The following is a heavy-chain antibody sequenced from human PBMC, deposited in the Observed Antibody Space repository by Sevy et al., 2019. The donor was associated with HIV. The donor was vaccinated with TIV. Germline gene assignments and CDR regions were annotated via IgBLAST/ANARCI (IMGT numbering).Heavy chain of an antibody. CDR1: GFTFSSYG. J-gene: IGHJ6*02. V-gene: IGHV3-30*02. CDR2: IGDDGSNK. CDR3: ARVVADTPSEGMDV. D-gene: IGHD2-15*01. Sequence: GGSLRLSCAASGFTFSSYGMHWVRQAPGKGLEWVAFIGDDGSNKYNADSVKGRFTISRDNSKNTLYLQMNCLRAEDTAVYYCARVVADTPSEGMDVWGQGTTVTVSS.